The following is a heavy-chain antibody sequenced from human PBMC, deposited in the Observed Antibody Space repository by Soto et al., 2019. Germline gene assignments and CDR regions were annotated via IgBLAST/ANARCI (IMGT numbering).Heavy chain of an antibody. CDR2: IKEDGSEK. Sequence: EVQLVESGGGLVQPGGSLRLSCAASGLTLSHYWMSWVRQAPGKGLEWVANIKEDGSEKYYVDSVKGRFTISRDNAKNSLYLQMDSLRAEDTAVYYCARDPFSRYRGSSFPWSDPWGQGTLVTVSS. CDR1: GLTLSHYW. V-gene: IGHV3-7*05. D-gene: IGHD6-6*01. J-gene: IGHJ5*02. CDR3: ARDPFSRYRGSSFPWSDP.